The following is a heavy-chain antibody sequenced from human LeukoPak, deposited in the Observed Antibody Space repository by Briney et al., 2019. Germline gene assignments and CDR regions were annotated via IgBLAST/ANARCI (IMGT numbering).Heavy chain of an antibody. CDR1: GYTFTGYY. V-gene: IGHV1-2*02. Sequence: ASVKVSCKASGYTFTGYYMRWVRQAPGQGLEWMGWINPNSGGTNYAQKFQGRVTMTRDTSISTAYMELSRLRSDDTAVYYCARSRDLWFGEFKHWGQGTLVTVSS. CDR2: INPNSGGT. CDR3: ARSRDLWFGEFKH. J-gene: IGHJ4*02. D-gene: IGHD3-10*01.